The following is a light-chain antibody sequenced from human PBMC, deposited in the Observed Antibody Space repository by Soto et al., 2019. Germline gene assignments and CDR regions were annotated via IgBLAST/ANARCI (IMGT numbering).Light chain of an antibody. Sequence: DPPITKTTRTVSASVVCSVSITCRASQGIRNDLGWYQQKPGKAPKRLIYAASSLQSGVPSRFSGSGSGTEFTLTITSLQPDDFATYYCQQYNSYTWKFGQGTKVAIK. CDR3: QQYNSYTWK. J-gene: IGKJ1*01. V-gene: IGKV1-17*01. CDR2: AAS. CDR1: QGIRND.